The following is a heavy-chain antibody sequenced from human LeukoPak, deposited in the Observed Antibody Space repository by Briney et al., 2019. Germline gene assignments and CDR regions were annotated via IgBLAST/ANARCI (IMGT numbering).Heavy chain of an antibody. CDR2: IQPGGST. CDR1: GGSMSGHS. Sequence: SETLSLTCTVSGGSMSGHSWSWIRQPPGKGLEWIGFIQPGGSTNYNPSLQSRVTMSLDTSKNQVSLKLKSVTAADTAFYYCAREKRELLGGLSYYFDLWGKGTPVIVSS. CDR3: AREKRELLGGLSYYFDL. J-gene: IGHJ6*03. D-gene: IGHD1-26*01. V-gene: IGHV4-59*11.